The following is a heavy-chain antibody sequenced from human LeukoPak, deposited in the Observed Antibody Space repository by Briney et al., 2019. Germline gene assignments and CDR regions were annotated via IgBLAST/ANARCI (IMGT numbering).Heavy chain of an antibody. Sequence: SETLSLTCTVYGGSFNDYYWNWIRQPPVKGLEWIGGISPTGSTNYNPSLKSRVTISVDTSRRQFSLKVSSVTAADTAVNYCARQRIFDVWGKGTTVTVSS. D-gene: IGHD1-1*01. V-gene: IGHV4-34*01. CDR1: GGSFNDYY. J-gene: IGHJ6*04. CDR2: ISPTGST. CDR3: ARQRIFDV.